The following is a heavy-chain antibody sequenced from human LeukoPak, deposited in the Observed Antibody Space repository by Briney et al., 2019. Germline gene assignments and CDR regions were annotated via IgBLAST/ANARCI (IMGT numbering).Heavy chain of an antibody. Sequence: PSETLSLTCAVSGYFISSGYYWGWIRQPPGKGLEWIGSIYRSGSTYYNPSLKSRVTISVDTSKNQFSLKLTSVTAADTAVYYCARVDNYYGSGSYQDNYYYYYYMDVWGKGTTVTVSS. CDR1: GYFISSGYY. CDR2: IYRSGST. CDR3: ARVDNYYGSGSYQDNYYYYYYMDV. J-gene: IGHJ6*03. D-gene: IGHD3-10*01. V-gene: IGHV4-38-2*01.